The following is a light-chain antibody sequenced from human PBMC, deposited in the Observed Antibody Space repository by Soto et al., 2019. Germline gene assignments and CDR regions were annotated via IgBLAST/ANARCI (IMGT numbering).Light chain of an antibody. V-gene: IGKV1-5*03. CDR2: KAS. J-gene: IGKJ1*01. Sequence: DIQMTQSPSTLSGSVGDRVTITCRASQTISSWLAWYQQKPWKAPKLLIYKASTLQNGVPSRFSGTESGTEFTLTISSLRPDDFATYYCQQYNDYSAWTFGQGTKVDIK. CDR3: QQYNDYSAWT. CDR1: QTISSW.